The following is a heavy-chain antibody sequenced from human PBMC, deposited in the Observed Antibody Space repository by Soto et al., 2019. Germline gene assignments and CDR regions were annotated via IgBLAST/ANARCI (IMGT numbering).Heavy chain of an antibody. CDR3: ARSAGWYAVHS. CDR2: VFHTGTT. Sequence: QVQLQESGPGLVKPSGTLSLTCAVSGDSVSSPYYWCWVRQPPGKGLEWIEEVFHTGTTSYNPSRRSRLTISMDKSNNQFSLDLTSVTAADTAVYSCARSAGWYAVHSWGPGTLVIVSS. V-gene: IGHV4-4*02. J-gene: IGHJ4*02. D-gene: IGHD6-19*01. CDR1: GDSVSSPYY.